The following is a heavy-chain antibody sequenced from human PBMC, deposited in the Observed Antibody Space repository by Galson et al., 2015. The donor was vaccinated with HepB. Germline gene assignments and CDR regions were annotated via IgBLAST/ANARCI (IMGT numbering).Heavy chain of an antibody. CDR3: VTGQRYSSN. J-gene: IGHJ4*02. D-gene: IGHD6-19*01. CDR2: IDVGSGKT. Sequence: SVKVSCKVSGFTFIRSAVQWVRQVRGQRLEWMGWIDVGSGKTNYAQKFQERVTITRDMSTSTAYMELSSLRSEDTAVYYCVTGQRYSSNWGQGTRVTVSS. V-gene: IGHV1-58*01. CDR1: GFTFIRSA.